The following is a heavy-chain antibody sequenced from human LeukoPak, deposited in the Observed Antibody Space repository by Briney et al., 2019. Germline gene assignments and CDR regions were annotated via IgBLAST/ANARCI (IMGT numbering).Heavy chain of an antibody. D-gene: IGHD6-13*01. CDR3: ARLGIAAAGTFFGYYYYGMDV. CDR2: IYYSGST. CDR1: GGSISSYY. J-gene: IGHJ6*02. Sequence: SETLSLTCTVSGGSISSYYWSWIRQPPGKGLEWIGYIYYSGSTNYNPSLKSRVTISVDTSKNQFSLKLSSVTAADTSVYYCARLGIAAAGTFFGYYYYGMDVWGQGTTVTVSS. V-gene: IGHV4-59*08.